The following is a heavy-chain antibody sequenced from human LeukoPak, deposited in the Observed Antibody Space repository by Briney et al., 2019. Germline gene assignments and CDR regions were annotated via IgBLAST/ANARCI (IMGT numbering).Heavy chain of an antibody. CDR2: ISPDGVTT. V-gene: IGHV3-74*01. D-gene: IGHD1-7*01. J-gene: IGHJ4*02. CDR1: GFTFDNSW. Sequence: GGSLRLSCAASGFTFDNSWIHWVRQGPGRGLVWVSRISPDGVTTNYADSVKGRFTISRDNAMNTLYLQMNSLRAEDTAVYYCATAGNYRFDNWGQGTLVTVSS. CDR3: ATAGNYRFDN.